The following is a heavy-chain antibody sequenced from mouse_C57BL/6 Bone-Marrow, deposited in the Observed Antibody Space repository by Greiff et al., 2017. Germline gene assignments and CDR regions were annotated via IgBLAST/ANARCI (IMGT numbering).Heavy chain of an antibody. D-gene: IGHD2-3*01. CDR2: IWSGGST. J-gene: IGHJ3*01. Sequence: QVQLKQSGPGLVQPSQSLSITCTVSGFSLTSYGVHWVRQSPGKGLEWLGVIWSGGSTDYNAAFISRLSISKDNAKSQVFFKMNSLQADDTAIYYCARNGGYYVPSAYWGQGTLVTVSA. CDR1: GFSLTSYG. V-gene: IGHV2-2*01. CDR3: ARNGGYYVPSAY.